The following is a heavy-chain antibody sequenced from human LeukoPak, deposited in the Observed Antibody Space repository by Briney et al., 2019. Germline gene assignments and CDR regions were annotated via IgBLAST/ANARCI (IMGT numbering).Heavy chain of an antibody. CDR2: VWYDGSNK. V-gene: IGHV3-33*06. J-gene: IGHJ4*02. D-gene: IGHD6-13*01. Sequence: PGRSLRLSSAASGFTFSSYGMHWVRQAPGKGLEWVAVVWYDGSNKYYADSVKGRFTISRDNSKNTLYLQMNSLRAEDTAVYYCAKDMGSSWYAGDYWGQGTLVTVSS. CDR1: GFTFSSYG. CDR3: AKDMGSSWYAGDY.